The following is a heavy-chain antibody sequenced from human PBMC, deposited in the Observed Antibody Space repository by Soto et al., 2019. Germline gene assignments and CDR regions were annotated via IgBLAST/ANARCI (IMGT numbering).Heavy chain of an antibody. D-gene: IGHD2-2*01. V-gene: IGHV4-30-2*01. CDR2: IYHSGST. Sequence: QLQLQESGSGLVKPSQTLSLTCAVSGGSISSGGYSWSWIRQPPGKGLEWIGYIYHSGSTYYNPSLKSRVNISVDRSKNQFSLKLSSVTAADTAVYYCARGGRYCSSTSCSPRAFDYWGQGTLVTVSS. CDR3: ARGGRYCSSTSCSPRAFDY. J-gene: IGHJ4*02. CDR1: GGSISSGGYS.